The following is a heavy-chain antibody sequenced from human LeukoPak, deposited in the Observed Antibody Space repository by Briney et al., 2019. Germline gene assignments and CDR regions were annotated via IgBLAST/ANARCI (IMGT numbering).Heavy chain of an antibody. Sequence: GESLKISCKGSGYSFTSYWIGWVRQMPGKGLEWMGIIYPGDSDTRYSPSFQGQVTISADKSISTAYLQWSSLKASDTAMYYCARLPHYYYGSGSYIDYWGQGTLVTVSS. V-gene: IGHV5-51*01. D-gene: IGHD3-10*01. CDR2: IYPGDSDT. J-gene: IGHJ4*02. CDR1: GYSFTSYW. CDR3: ARLPHYYYGSGSYIDY.